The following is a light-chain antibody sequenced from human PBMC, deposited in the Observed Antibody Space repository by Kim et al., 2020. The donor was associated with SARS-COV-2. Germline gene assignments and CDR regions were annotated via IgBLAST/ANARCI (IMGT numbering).Light chain of an antibody. CDR3: KSRDTSGDRLV. CDR2: PKN. CDR1: SLRTYY. Sequence: SSELTQDPAVSVALGQTVRITCQGDSLRTYYASWYQQKPGQAPALVIYPKNNRPSGIPDRFSGPSSGNTASLTITGDQAEDEADYYCKSRDTSGDRLVFGGGTQLTVL. J-gene: IGLJ2*01. V-gene: IGLV3-19*01.